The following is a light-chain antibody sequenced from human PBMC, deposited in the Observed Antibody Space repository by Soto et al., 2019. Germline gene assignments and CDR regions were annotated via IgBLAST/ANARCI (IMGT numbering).Light chain of an antibody. CDR2: GAS. V-gene: IGKV3-20*01. Sequence: EIVMTQSPGTLSLSPGETATLSCRASQSVSSNYVAWFHQKPGQAPRLLIYGASSRATGVPDRFSASGSGTDFTLTISRLEPEDFAGYYCQQYGRSPFTFGPGTKVDI. J-gene: IGKJ3*01. CDR1: QSVSSNY. CDR3: QQYGRSPFT.